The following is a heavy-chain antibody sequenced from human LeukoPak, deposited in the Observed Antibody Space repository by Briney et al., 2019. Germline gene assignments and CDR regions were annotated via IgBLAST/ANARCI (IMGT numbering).Heavy chain of an antibody. V-gene: IGHV3-23*01. CDR1: GFSFPNYA. CDR3: TTSSPAAQAAAYDAFDI. Sequence: GGSLRLSCAASGFSFPNYAMAWVRQAPGKGLEWVSTINPARNTYYADSVKGRFTISRDNSKNTLYLQMNSLKTEDTAVYYCTTSSPAAQAAAYDAFDIWGQGTMVTVSS. CDR2: INPARNT. J-gene: IGHJ3*02. D-gene: IGHD6-13*01.